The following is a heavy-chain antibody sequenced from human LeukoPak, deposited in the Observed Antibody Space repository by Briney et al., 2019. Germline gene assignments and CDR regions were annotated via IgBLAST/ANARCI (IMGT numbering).Heavy chain of an antibody. J-gene: IGHJ6*02. CDR3: ANYLDYGMDV. CDR1: GFTFSSHA. D-gene: IGHD1-26*01. Sequence: GGSLRLSCAVSGFTFSSHAMSWVRQTPGKGLEWVSSISSSSSYIYYADSVKGRFTISRDNAKNSLYLQMNSLRAEDTAVYYCANYLDYGMDVWGQGTTVTVSS. CDR2: ISSSSSYI. V-gene: IGHV3-21*01.